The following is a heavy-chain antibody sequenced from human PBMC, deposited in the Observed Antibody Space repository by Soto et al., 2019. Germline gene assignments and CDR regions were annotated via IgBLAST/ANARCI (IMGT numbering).Heavy chain of an antibody. Sequence: QVQLQESGPGLVKPSQTLSLTCTVSGGSISSGDYYWSWIRQPPGKGLEWIGYIYYSGSTYYNPSRKGRVTISVDTSKNQFSLKLSSVTAADTAVYYCARVGLLWFGESSDVWGQGTTVTVSS. D-gene: IGHD3-10*01. J-gene: IGHJ6*02. CDR1: GGSISSGDYY. V-gene: IGHV4-30-4*01. CDR2: IYYSGST. CDR3: ARVGLLWFGESSDV.